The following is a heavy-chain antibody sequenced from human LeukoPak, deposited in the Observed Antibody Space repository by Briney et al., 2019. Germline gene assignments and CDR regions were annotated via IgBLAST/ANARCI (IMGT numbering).Heavy chain of an antibody. CDR2: IYYSGST. CDR1: GGSISSSSYY. D-gene: IGHD1-26*01. J-gene: IGHJ4*02. CDR3: ASFTKWKLGDFDY. Sequence: SETLSLTCTVSGGSISSSSYYWGWIRQPPGKGLEWIGSIYYSGSTYYNPSLKSRVTISVDTSKNQFSLKLSSVTAADTAVYYCASFTKWKLGDFDYWGQGTLVTVSS. V-gene: IGHV4-39*07.